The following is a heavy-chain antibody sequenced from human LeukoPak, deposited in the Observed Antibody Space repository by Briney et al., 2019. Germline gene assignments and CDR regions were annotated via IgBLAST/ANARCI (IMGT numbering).Heavy chain of an antibody. CDR3: ARGVGRPIWGYYYYYYYYMDV. J-gene: IGHJ6*03. D-gene: IGHD3-16*01. Sequence: SETLSLTCAVYGGSFGGYYWSWIRQPPGKGLEWIGEINHSGSTNYNPSLKSRVTISVDTSKNQFSLKLSSVTAADTAVYYCARGVGRPIWGYYYYYYYYMDVWGKGTTVTVSS. V-gene: IGHV4-34*01. CDR2: INHSGST. CDR1: GGSFGGYY.